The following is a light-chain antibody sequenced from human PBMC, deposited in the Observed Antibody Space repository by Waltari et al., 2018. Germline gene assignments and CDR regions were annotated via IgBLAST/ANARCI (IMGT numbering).Light chain of an antibody. CDR1: QGISRY. Sequence: DIQMTQSPSSLSASIGDTVTITCRASQGISRYLNWFQQKSGKPPKLLIYGATTLQSGVPSRFSGSGSGTEFTITISSLQPEDFAAYYCLQYNSYPRTFGQGTKVEIK. J-gene: IGKJ1*01. CDR2: GAT. V-gene: IGKV1-17*01. CDR3: LQYNSYPRT.